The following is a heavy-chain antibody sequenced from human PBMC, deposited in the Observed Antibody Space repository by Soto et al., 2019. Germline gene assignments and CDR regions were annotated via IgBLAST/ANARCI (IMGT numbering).Heavy chain of an antibody. D-gene: IGHD6-13*01. CDR3: ARGSSLNY. CDR2: IKQDGSEQ. CDR1: GFTLSSYW. Sequence: EVQLVESGGGLVQPGGSLRLSCVGSGFTLSSYWMSWARQAPGKGLEWLANIKQDGSEQHYVDSVKCRFSISRDNAQNSLFLHMSSLRGEDTAVYYCARGSSLNYWGQGTLVTVSS. V-gene: IGHV3-7*01. J-gene: IGHJ4*02.